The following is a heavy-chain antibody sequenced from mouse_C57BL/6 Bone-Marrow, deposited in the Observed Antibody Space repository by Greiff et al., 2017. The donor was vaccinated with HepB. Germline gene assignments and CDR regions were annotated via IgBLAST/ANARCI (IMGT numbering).Heavy chain of an antibody. CDR2: ISSGGSYT. J-gene: IGHJ3*01. Sequence: EVKLVESGGDLVKPGGSLKLSCAASGFTFSSYGMSWVRQTPDKRLEWVATISSGGSYTYYPDSVKGRFTISRDNAKNTLYLQMSSLKSEDTAMYYCARPYDYAWFDYWGQGTLVTVSA. CDR3: ARPYDYAWFDY. V-gene: IGHV5-6*02. D-gene: IGHD2-4*01. CDR1: GFTFSSYG.